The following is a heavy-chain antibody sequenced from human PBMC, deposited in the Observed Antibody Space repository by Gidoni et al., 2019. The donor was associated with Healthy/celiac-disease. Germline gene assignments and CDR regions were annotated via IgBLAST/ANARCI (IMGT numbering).Heavy chain of an antibody. CDR1: GYTFTGYY. D-gene: IGHD2-2*01. CDR2: INPNSGGT. Sequence: VQLVQSGAEVKKPGASVKVSFQASGYTFTGYYMHWVPQAPGQGLEWMGWINPNSGGTNYAQKFQGRVTRTRDTSISTAYMELSRLRSDDTAVYYCARSGRRYCSSTSCLYMDVWGKGTTVTVSS. V-gene: IGHV1-2*02. J-gene: IGHJ6*03. CDR3: ARSGRRYCSSTSCLYMDV.